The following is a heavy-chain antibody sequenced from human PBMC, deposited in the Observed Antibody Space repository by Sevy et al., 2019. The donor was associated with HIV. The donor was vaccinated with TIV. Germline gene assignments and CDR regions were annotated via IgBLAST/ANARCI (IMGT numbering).Heavy chain of an antibody. Sequence: GGSLRLSCAASGFTFSNAWMSWVRQAPGKGLEWVGRIKSKTYGGTRDLAAPVKGRIIISRDDSGNTLYLQMNSLKVEDTGVYYCATGLGKSDFNYWGQGTLVTVSS. D-gene: IGHD3-9*01. V-gene: IGHV3-15*01. CDR3: ATGLGKSDFNY. J-gene: IGHJ4*02. CDR1: GFTFSNAW. CDR2: IKSKTYGGTR.